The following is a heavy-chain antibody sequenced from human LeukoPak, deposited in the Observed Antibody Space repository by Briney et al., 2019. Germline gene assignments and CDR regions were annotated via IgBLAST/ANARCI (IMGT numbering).Heavy chain of an antibody. J-gene: IGHJ3*02. D-gene: IGHD3-3*01. CDR2: ISYDGSNK. Sequence: GGSLRLSCAASGFTFSSYGMHWVRQAPGKGLEWVAVISYDGSNKYYADSVKGRFTISRDNSKNTLYLQMNSLRAEDTAVYYCAKVYSEYYDFWSGYYPASIDAFDIWGQGTMVTVSS. CDR1: GFTFSSYG. V-gene: IGHV3-30*18. CDR3: AKVYSEYYDFWSGYYPASIDAFDI.